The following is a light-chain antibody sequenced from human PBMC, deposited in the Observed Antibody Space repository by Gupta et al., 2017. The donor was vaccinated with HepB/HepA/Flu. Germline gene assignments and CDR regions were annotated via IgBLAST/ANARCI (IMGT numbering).Light chain of an antibody. CDR1: QSVSSSY. CDR3: QQYGSSTLT. CDR2: GAS. V-gene: IGKV3-20*01. Sequence: EIVLTQSPGTLSLSPGERATLSCRASQSVSSSYLGWYQQKPGQAPRLLNYGASSRATGIPDRFTGSGSGTDFTRTISRLEPEDFAVYYCQQYGSSTLTFGGGTKVEIK. J-gene: IGKJ4*01.